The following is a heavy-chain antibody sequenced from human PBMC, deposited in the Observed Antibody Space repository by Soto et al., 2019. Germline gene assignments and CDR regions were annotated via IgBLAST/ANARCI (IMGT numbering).Heavy chain of an antibody. V-gene: IGHV6-1*01. CDR3: ARDLGPMIRVLEWSHRPGMDV. CDR2: TYYRSKWYN. J-gene: IGHJ6*02. D-gene: IGHD3-3*01. CDR1: GDSVSSNSAA. Sequence: SQTLSLTCAISGDSVSSNSAAWNWIRQSPSRGLEWLGRTYYRSKWYNDYAVSVKSRITINPDTSKNQFSLQLNSVTPEDTAVYYCARDLGPMIRVLEWSHRPGMDVSGQGTTVTVAS.